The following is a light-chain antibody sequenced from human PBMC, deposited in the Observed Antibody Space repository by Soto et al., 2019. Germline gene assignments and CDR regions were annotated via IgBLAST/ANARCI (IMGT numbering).Light chain of an antibody. V-gene: IGKV3-20*01. Sequence: EIVLTQSPGTLSLSPGQRDTLSCRASQSIASSYLAWYQQKPGQPPRLLLYRTFNRATGIPDRYSASGSGTDFTLTISRLEPEDFAVFFCQQYGTSEIIFGQGTRRE. CDR3: QQYGTSEII. CDR2: RTF. J-gene: IGKJ5*01. CDR1: QSIASSY.